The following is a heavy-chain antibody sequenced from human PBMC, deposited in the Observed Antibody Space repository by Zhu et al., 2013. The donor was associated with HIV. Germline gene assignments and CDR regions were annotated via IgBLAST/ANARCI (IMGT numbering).Heavy chain of an antibody. V-gene: IGHV1-8*01. J-gene: IGHJ4*02. D-gene: IGHD4-17*01. CDR1: GYTFTSYD. Sequence: QVQLVQSGAEVKKPGASVKVSCKASGYTFTSYDFNWVRQATGQGFEWLGWMSSNNGHTGYAQKFQGRVTMTRDTSISTAYMELSSLRSDDTAVYYCARGPRDYGFDYWGQGTLVTVSS. CDR3: ARGPRDYGFDY. CDR2: MSSNNGHT.